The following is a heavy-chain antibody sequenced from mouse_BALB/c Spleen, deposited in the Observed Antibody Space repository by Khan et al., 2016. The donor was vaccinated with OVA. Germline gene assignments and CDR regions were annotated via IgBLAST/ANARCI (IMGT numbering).Heavy chain of an antibody. J-gene: IGHJ3*01. CDR3: TRHGYVAWFTY. D-gene: IGHD2-2*01. CDR2: IDPFSGGT. Sequence: VQLKQSGPELMKPGASVKISCKASGYSFTSYYIHWVKESHGKSLEWIGYIDPFSGGTTYNQKFKGKAILTVDKSSSTAYIHLSNLTSEDSAVYYCTRHGYVAWFTYWGQGTLVTVSA. CDR1: GYSFTSYY. V-gene: IGHV1S135*01.